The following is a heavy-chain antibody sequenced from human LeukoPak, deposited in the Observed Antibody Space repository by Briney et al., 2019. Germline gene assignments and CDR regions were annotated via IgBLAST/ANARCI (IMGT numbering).Heavy chain of an antibody. CDR1: GFTFSILD. CDR2: ISSSSSYI. J-gene: IGHJ4*02. Sequence: GGSLRLSCAASGFTFSILDMSWVRQAPGKGLEWVSSISSSSSYIYYADSVKGRFTISRDNAKNSLYLQMNSLRAEDTAVYYCASGCSSTSCYWGQGTLVTVSS. CDR3: ASGCSSTSCY. V-gene: IGHV3-21*01. D-gene: IGHD2-2*01.